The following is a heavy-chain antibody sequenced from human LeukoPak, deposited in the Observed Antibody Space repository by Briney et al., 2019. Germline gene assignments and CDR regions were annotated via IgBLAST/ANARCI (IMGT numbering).Heavy chain of an antibody. CDR3: AGTERGDYEAFDI. CDR2: ISYDGSNK. D-gene: IGHD4-17*01. Sequence: GGSLRLSCAASGFTFSSYAVHWVRQAPGKGLEWVAVISYDGSNKYYADSVKGRFTISRDNSKNTLYLQMNSLRAEDTAAYYCAGTERGDYEAFDIWGQGTMVTVSS. CDR1: GFTFSSYA. J-gene: IGHJ3*02. V-gene: IGHV3-30*04.